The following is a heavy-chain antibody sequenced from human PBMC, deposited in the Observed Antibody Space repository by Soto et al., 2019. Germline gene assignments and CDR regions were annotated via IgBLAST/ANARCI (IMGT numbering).Heavy chain of an antibody. V-gene: IGHV1-18*01. D-gene: IGHD4-17*01. CDR1: GNSFSSNV. J-gene: IGHJ6*04. CDR2: ISASNGDT. Sequence: QLHLVQSGAELKKPGASVKISCRASGNSFSSNVIGWVRQAPGQGLEWMSWISASNGDTNYAQKFRGRVTVTTDTSTSTVYMEMRVLTSDDSAVYYGARRGDSGYYTGYMDVWGKGTEVTVSS. CDR3: ARRGDSGYYTGYMDV.